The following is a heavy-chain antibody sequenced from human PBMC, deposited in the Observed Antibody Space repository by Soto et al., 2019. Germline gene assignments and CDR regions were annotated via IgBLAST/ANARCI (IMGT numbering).Heavy chain of an antibody. Sequence: QVQVVESGGGVVQPGRSLRLSCAASGFAFSNFGMHWVHQVPGKGLEWVAVIWHNGKNKDYADYAKGRFTISRDNSKNILYLEMNSLRVEDTAVYYCARDPGHDEAMDYWGQGTLVTVSS. CDR1: GFAFSNFG. CDR2: IWHNGKNK. V-gene: IGHV3-33*01. D-gene: IGHD1-1*01. CDR3: ARDPGHDEAMDY. J-gene: IGHJ4*02.